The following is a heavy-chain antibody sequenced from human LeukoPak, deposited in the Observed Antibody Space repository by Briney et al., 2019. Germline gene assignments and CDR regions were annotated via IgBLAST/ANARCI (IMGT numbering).Heavy chain of an antibody. V-gene: IGHV4-59*08. CDR3: ARHKGLTWFGELFCVSYFDY. CDR1: GGSISSYY. J-gene: IGHJ4*02. CDR2: IYYSGST. Sequence: SETLSLTCTVSGGSISSYYWSWIRQPPGKGLEWIGYIYYSGSTNYNPSLKSRVTISVDTSKNQFSLKLSSVTAADTAVYYCARHKGLTWFGELFCVSYFDYWGQGTLVTVSS. D-gene: IGHD3-10*01.